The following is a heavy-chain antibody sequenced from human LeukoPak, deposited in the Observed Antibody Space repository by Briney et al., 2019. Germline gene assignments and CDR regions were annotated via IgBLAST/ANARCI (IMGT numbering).Heavy chain of an antibody. V-gene: IGHV1-2*02. J-gene: IGHJ4*02. D-gene: IGHD2-21*01. CDR1: GYTFTGYY. CDR2: INPNSGGT. Sequence: ASVKVPCMASGYTFTGYYMHWVRQAPGQGLEWMGYINPNSGGTNYAQKFQGRVTMTRDTSISTAYMELTRLTSDDTAVYYCALDSKPAFDYWGQGTLVTVSS. CDR3: ALDSKPAFDY.